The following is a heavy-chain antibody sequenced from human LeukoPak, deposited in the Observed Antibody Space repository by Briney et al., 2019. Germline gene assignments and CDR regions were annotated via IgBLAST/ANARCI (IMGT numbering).Heavy chain of an antibody. CDR2: ISGYDGYA. CDR3: ARAPPGLTFGPGDY. J-gene: IGHJ4*02. V-gene: IGHV1-18*01. Sequence: ASVTVSCKASGYSFTSYGMTWVRQAPGQGLVWMGWISGYDGYAKYAENLQGRVTLTIDTSTTTAYMEMRSLGSDDTAVYSCARAPPGLTFGPGDYWGQGSLVIVSS. D-gene: IGHD1-14*01. CDR1: GYSFTSYG.